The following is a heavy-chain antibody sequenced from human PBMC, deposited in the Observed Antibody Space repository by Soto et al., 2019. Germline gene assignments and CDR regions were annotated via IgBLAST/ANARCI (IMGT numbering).Heavy chain of an antibody. D-gene: IGHD2-8*02. Sequence: WASVKVSCKASGYTFTRHYIYWVRQAPGEGLQWMGFINPSGGSPVYPQKFQGTVTMTSDTSTTTVYMELSSLRSEDTGVYYCARSRAPGASDAFDIWGQGTMVTVSS. CDR1: GYTFTRHY. J-gene: IGHJ3*02. CDR3: ARSRAPGASDAFDI. CDR2: INPSGGSP. V-gene: IGHV1-46*01.